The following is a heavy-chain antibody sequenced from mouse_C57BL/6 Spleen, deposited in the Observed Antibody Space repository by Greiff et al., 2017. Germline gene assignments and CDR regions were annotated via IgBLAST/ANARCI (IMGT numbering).Heavy chain of an antibody. V-gene: IGHV14-4*01. CDR3: TTYYGSSYDD. J-gene: IGHJ2*01. CDR1: GFTIKDDY. D-gene: IGHD1-1*01. CDR2: IDPENGDT. Sequence: VQLQQSGAELVRPGASVTLSCTASGFTIKDDYMHWVKQRPEQCLEWIGCIDPENGDTAYASKFQGKATITADTSSNTAYLQLSSLTSEDTAVYYCTTYYGSSYDDWGQGTTLTVSS.